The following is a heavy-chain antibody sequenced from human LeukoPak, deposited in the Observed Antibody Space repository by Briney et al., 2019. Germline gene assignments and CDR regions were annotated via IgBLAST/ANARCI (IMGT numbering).Heavy chain of an antibody. J-gene: IGHJ4*02. Sequence: PSETLSLTCTVSGGSISSYYWSWIRQPPGKGLEWIGYIYYSGSTNYNPSLKSRVTISVDTPKNQFSLKLSSVTAADTAVYYCARAYYDYVWGSYRYRYFDYWGQGTLVTVSS. CDR2: IYYSGST. V-gene: IGHV4-59*01. CDR3: ARAYYDYVWGSYRYRYFDY. D-gene: IGHD3-16*02. CDR1: GGSISSYY.